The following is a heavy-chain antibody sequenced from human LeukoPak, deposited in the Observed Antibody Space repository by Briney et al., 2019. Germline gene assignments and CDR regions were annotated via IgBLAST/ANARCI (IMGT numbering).Heavy chain of an antibody. CDR3: AKGSGYDTDFDC. Sequence: GGSLRLSCAASGFTVSSNYMSWVRKAPGKGLEWVSVIYSGGSTYYADSVKGRFTISRDTKNTLYLQMNSLRAEDTAVYYCAKGSGYDTDFDCWGQGTLVTVSS. D-gene: IGHD3-9*01. CDR1: GFTVSSNY. CDR2: IYSGGST. V-gene: IGHV3-53*01. J-gene: IGHJ4*02.